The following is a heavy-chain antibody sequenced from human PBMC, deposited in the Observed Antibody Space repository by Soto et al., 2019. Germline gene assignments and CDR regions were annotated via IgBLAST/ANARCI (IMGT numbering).Heavy chain of an antibody. CDR1: GYTFTSYA. V-gene: IGHV1-3*01. D-gene: IGHD5-18*01. CDR2: INAGNGNT. Sequence: ASVKVSCKASGYTFTSYAMHWVRQAPGQRLEWMGWINAGNGNTKYSQKFQGRVTFTRDTSANTAYMELSSLISEDTAVYYCARDLPHTAMVTRSFDYWGQGTLVTVSS. J-gene: IGHJ4*02. CDR3: ARDLPHTAMVTRSFDY.